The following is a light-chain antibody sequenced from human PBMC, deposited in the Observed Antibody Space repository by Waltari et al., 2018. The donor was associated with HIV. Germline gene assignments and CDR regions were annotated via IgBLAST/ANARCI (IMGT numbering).Light chain of an antibody. CDR2: RNN. CDR3: AVWNDSLSGYV. Sequence: QSVLTQPPSASGTPGQRVTISCSGSSSNIGRNYVYWYQQLPRSAPKLLIYRNNQRPSGVPDRFSGSKSGTSASLAISGLRSEDEADYYCAVWNDSLSGYVFGTGTKVTV. V-gene: IGLV1-47*01. CDR1: SSNIGRNY. J-gene: IGLJ1*01.